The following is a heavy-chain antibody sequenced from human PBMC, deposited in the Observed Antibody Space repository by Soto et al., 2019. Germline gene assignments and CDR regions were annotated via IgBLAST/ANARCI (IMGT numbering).Heavy chain of an antibody. V-gene: IGHV1-69*02. D-gene: IGHD3-10*01. CDR3: ATSFGSGSRPFCY. J-gene: IGHJ4*02. CDR1: GDTFSFYT. CDR2: VNPILAMS. Sequence: QVQLVQSGAEVKKPGSSVKVSCKASGDTFSFYTLNWIRQAPGQGFEWVGRVNPILAMSSSAHKFQGRVSQFRDKSTGTAHMEPRSLRSGGTAVDYFATSFGSGSRPFCYWGQGTLVTVSS.